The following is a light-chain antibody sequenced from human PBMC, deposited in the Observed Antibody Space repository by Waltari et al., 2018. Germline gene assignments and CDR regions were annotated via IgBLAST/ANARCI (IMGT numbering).Light chain of an antibody. V-gene: IGLV1-47*01. CDR2: KND. Sequence: QSVLTQPASASGTPGQRVTISCSGGDSAIGRNYVYWYQQFPGSAPKLLIDKNDQRPSGVPDRFSGSKSGTSASLAISGLRSEDEAEYSCATWDESLGAIFGGGTKLTVV. J-gene: IGLJ2*01. CDR3: ATWDESLGAI. CDR1: DSAIGRNY.